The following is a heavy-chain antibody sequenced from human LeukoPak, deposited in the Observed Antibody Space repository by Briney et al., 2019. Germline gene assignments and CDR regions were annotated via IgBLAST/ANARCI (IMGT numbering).Heavy chain of an antibody. V-gene: IGHV3-21*01. CDR3: ARLGHYNDAFDI. CDR1: GFTFSSYS. D-gene: IGHD1-1*01. J-gene: IGHJ3*02. Sequence: GGSLRLSCAASGFTFSSYSMNWVRQAPGKGLEWVSSISSSSYIYYTDSVKGRFTISRDNAKNSLYLQMNTLRAEDTAVYYCARLGHYNDAFDIWGQGTMVTVSS. CDR2: ISSSSYI.